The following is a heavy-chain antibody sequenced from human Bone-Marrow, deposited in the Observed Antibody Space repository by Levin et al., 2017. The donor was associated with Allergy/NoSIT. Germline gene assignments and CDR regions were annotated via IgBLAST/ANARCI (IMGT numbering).Heavy chain of an antibody. J-gene: IGHJ5*02. CDR3: ARHASWFDP. Sequence: SETLSLTCTLSGDAINRDTYYWGWIRQPPGTGLEWIGSIHSGGNPYYNPALRGRVTISIDASRNQFSLNLTSVTATDTALYYCARHASWFDPWGQGTLVTVSS. CDR1: GDAINRDTYY. V-gene: IGHV4-39*01. CDR2: IHSGGNP.